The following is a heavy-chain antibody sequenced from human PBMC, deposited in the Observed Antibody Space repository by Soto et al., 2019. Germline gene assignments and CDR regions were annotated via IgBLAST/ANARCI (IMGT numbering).Heavy chain of an antibody. V-gene: IGHV3-33*01. D-gene: IGHD3-3*01. J-gene: IGHJ6*02. CDR1: GFTFSSYG. CDR2: IWYDGSNK. CDR3: VRDLMYYDFWSGYYTLLYYYGMDV. Sequence: GGSLRLSCAASGFTFSSYGMHWVRQAPGKGLEWVAVIWYDGSNKYYADSVKGRFTISRDNSKNTLYLQMNSLRAEDTAVYYCVRDLMYYDFWSGYYTLLYYYGMDVWGQGTTVTVSS.